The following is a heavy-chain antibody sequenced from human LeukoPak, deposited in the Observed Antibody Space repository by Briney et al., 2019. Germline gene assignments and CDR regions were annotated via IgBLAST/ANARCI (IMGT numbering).Heavy chain of an antibody. CDR2: IDAGNGNT. D-gene: IGHD5/OR15-5a*01. CDR3: ARDQQATVYLFDY. V-gene: IGHV1-3*01. J-gene: IGHJ4*02. CDR1: GYTFTSYA. Sequence: ASVKVSCKASGYTFTSYAMHWVRQAPGQRLEWMGWIDAGNGNTKYSQKFQGRVTITRDASASTAYMELSSLRSEDTAVYYCARDQQATVYLFDYWGQGTLVTVSS.